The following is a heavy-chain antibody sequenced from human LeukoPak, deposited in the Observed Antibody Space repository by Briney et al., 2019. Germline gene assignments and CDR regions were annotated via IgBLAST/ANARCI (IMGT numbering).Heavy chain of an antibody. CDR3: ARRLVVVIEGEEYYYYMDV. CDR1: GGSISSSSYY. CDR2: IYYSGST. Sequence: SETLSLTCTVSGGSISSSSYYWGWIRQPPGKGLEWIGSIYYSGSTYYNPSLKSRVTISVDTSKNQFSLKLSSVTAADTAVYYCARRLVVVIEGEEYYYYMDVWGKGTTVTVSS. J-gene: IGHJ6*03. D-gene: IGHD3-22*01. V-gene: IGHV4-39*01.